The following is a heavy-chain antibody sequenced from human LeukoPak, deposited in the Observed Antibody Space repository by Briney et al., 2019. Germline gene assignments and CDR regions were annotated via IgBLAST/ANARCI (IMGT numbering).Heavy chain of an antibody. D-gene: IGHD3-10*01. CDR1: GGSISSGSCY. Sequence: SETLSLTCTVSGGSISSGSCYWSWIRQPAGKGLEWIGRIYTSGSTNYNPSLKSRVTISVDTSKNQFSLKLNSVTAADTAVYYCARAFTMVRGVITPYYFDYWGQGTLVTVSS. CDR3: ARAFTMVRGVITPYYFDY. CDR2: IYTSGST. V-gene: IGHV4-61*02. J-gene: IGHJ4*02.